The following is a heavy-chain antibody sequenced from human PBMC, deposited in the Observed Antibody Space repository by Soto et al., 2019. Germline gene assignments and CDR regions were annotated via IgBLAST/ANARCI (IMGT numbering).Heavy chain of an antibody. Sequence: EVQLLESGGGLVQPGGSLRVSCAASGFTFSSEAMSWVRQAPGKGLELVSVISASGVSTYYADSGKGRFTISRDNAKNTLFLHMNGLRAEDTAVYYCAKSSSNWYPSNIGVWGQGTPVIVSS. J-gene: IGHJ1*01. CDR3: AKSSSNWYPSNIGV. V-gene: IGHV3-23*01. D-gene: IGHD6-13*01. CDR2: ISASGVST. CDR1: GFTFSSEA.